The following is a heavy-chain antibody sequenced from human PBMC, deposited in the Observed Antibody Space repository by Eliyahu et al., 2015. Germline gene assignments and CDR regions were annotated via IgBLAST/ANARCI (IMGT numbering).Heavy chain of an antibody. J-gene: IGHJ4*02. V-gene: IGHV3-21*01. Sequence: EVQLVESGGGLVKPGGSLXLSCAAXGFPSPTXSXSWVRQAPGKGLEWVSSISSTSSYIYYADSVKGRFTISRDNAKNSLYLQMNSLRAEDTAVYYCARDGNTAMAPFDYWGQGTLVTVSS. D-gene: IGHD5-18*01. CDR2: ISSTSSYI. CDR1: GFPSPTXS. CDR3: ARDGNTAMAPFDY.